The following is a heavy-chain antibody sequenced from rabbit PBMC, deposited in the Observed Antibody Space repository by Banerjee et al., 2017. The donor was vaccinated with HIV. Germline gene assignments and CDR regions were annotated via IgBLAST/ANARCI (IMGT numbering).Heavy chain of an antibody. CDR2: AYTGRGRA. Sequence: WVRQAPGKGLEWIGIAYTGRGRADYANWVNGRFTVSSDDALTTVDLQMSRLTAADTATYFCARIYDDASDLDLWGPGTLVTVS. J-gene: IGHJ4*01. CDR3: ARIYDDASDLDL. D-gene: IGHD2-1*01. V-gene: IGHV1S7*01.